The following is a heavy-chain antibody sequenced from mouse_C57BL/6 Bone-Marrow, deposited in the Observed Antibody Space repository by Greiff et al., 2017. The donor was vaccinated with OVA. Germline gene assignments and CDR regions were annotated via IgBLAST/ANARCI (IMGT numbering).Heavy chain of an antibody. J-gene: IGHJ4*01. CDR2: IYPRDGST. CDR3: ARSYYGSTFYAMDY. V-gene: IGHV1-85*01. D-gene: IGHD1-1*01. CDR1: GYTFTSYD. Sequence: VKLQESGPELVKPGASVKLSCKASGYTFTSYDINWVKQRPGQGLEWIGWIYPRDGSTKYNEKFKGKATLTVDTSSSTAYMELHSLTSEDSAVYFCARSYYGSTFYAMDYWGQGTSVTVSS.